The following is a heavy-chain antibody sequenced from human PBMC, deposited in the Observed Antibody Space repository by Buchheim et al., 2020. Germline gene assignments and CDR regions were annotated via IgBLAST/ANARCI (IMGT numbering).Heavy chain of an antibody. CDR3: ARVRDTMIAVAPSRRNWFDP. J-gene: IGHJ5*02. D-gene: IGHD3-22*01. CDR2: IKQDGSEK. V-gene: IGHV3-7*01. Sequence: EVQLVESGGGLVQPGGSLRLSCAASGFTFSSYWMSWVRQAPGKGLEWVANIKQDGSEKYYVDSVKGRFTISRDNAKNSLYLQMNSLRAEDTAVYYCARVRDTMIAVAPSRRNWFDPWGQGTL. CDR1: GFTFSSYW.